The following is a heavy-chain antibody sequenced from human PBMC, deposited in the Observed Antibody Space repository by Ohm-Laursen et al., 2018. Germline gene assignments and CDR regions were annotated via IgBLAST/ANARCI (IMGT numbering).Heavy chain of an antibody. V-gene: IGHV4-34*01. CDR2: INHSGST. D-gene: IGHD6-13*01. Sequence: SDTLSLTCSVYGGSFSGYYWNWVRQPPGKGLEWIGEINHSGSTNYNPSLKSRVTISVDASKNQFSRKLSSVTAADTAVYYCARRYSSSWSQFDYWGQGTLVTVSS. CDR1: GGSFSGYY. CDR3: ARRYSSSWSQFDY. J-gene: IGHJ4*02.